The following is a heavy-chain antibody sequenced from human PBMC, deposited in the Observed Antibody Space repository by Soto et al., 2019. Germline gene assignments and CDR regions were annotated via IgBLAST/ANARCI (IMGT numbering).Heavy chain of an antibody. Sequence: EVQLVESGGGLVKPGGSLRLSCAASGFTFSNAWMKWVRQAPGKGLEWVGRIKSKTDGGTTDYAAPVKGRFTISRDGSKNTLYLQMNSLKTEDTAVYYCIVRYPYYFDYWGQGTLVTVSS. J-gene: IGHJ4*02. V-gene: IGHV3-15*07. CDR3: IVRYPYYFDY. D-gene: IGHD2-21*01. CDR2: IKSKTDGGTT. CDR1: GFTFSNAW.